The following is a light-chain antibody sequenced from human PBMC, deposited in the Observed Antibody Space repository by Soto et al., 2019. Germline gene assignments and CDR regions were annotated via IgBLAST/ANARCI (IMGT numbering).Light chain of an antibody. J-gene: IGLJ3*02. CDR3: SSYTSSSTPLV. CDR2: DVT. CDR1: SSDVGGYNY. Sequence: QSALTQPASVSGSPGQSITISCTGTSSDVGGYNYVSWYQQHPGKAPKLMIYDVTNRPSGVSNRFSGSKSGNTASLTISGRQAEDEADYFCSSYTSSSTPLVFGGGTKVTV. V-gene: IGLV2-14*01.